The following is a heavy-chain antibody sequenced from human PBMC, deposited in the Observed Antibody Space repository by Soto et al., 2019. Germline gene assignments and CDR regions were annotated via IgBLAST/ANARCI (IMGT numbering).Heavy chain of an antibody. CDR3: ARRLIAAFRAAFDV. CDR1: GYTFTDYW. V-gene: IGHV5-51*01. D-gene: IGHD3-3*02. Sequence: GESLKISCKGSGYTFTDYWIAWVRQMPGKGLEWMGMIYPGDSGTRNSPSFQGQVTISVDKSISTAFLQWSSLKASDTAMYFCARRLIAAFRAAFDVWGQGTLVTVSS. J-gene: IGHJ3*01. CDR2: IYPGDSGT.